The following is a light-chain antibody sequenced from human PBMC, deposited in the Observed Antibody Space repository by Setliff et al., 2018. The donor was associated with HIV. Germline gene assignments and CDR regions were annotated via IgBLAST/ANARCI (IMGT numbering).Light chain of an antibody. J-gene: IGLJ1*01. V-gene: IGLV2-14*01. CDR1: SSDVGGYDY. CDR2: EVS. CDR3: CSYTSTSARV. Sequence: QSALTQPVSVSGSPGQWITISCTGTSSDVGGYDYVSWYQLHPGKTPKLMIFEVSNRPSGVSYRFSGSKSGNTASLTISGLRPEDEGDYFCCSYTSTSARVFGTGTKVTVL.